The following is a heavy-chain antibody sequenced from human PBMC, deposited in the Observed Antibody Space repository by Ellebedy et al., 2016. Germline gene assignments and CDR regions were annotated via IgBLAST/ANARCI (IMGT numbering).Heavy chain of an antibody. J-gene: IGHJ5*02. CDR2: IYYSGST. CDR3: ARQPGYCSSTSCYTGWFDP. V-gene: IGHV4-39*01. Sequence: SETLSLXXTVSGGSISSSSYYWGWIRQPPGKGLEWIGSIYYSGSTYYNPSLKSRVTISVDTSKNQFSLELSSVTAADTAVYYCARQPGYCSSTSCYTGWFDPWGQGTLVTVSS. CDR1: GGSISSSSYY. D-gene: IGHD2-2*02.